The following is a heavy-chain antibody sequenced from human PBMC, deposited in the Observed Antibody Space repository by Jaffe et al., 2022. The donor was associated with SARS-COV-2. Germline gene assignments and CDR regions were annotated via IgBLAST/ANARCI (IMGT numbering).Heavy chain of an antibody. Sequence: EVQLVESGGGLVQPGGSLRLSCAASGFTVSSNYMSWVRQAPGKGLEWVSVIYSGGSTYYADSVKGRFTISRHNSKNTLYLQMNSLRAEDTAVYYCARGGGYSASYYYYYGMDVWGQGTTVTVSS. J-gene: IGHJ6*02. CDR1: GFTVSSNY. D-gene: IGHD5-18*01. V-gene: IGHV3-53*04. CDR2: IYSGGST. CDR3: ARGGGYSASYYYYYGMDV.